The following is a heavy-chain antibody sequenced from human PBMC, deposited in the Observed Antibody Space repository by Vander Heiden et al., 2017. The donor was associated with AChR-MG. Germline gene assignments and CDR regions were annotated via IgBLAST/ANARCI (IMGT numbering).Heavy chain of an antibody. CDR3: ARSDGGAFDI. J-gene: IGHJ3*02. Sequence: DVQLVESGGGLVKPGGSLRLSCADSGFIFRGYTMNWVRQGQGKGWEWVSSISISSSYIWNADSVKGRFTISRDNAQNSLYLQMNSLRAEDTAVYYCARSDGGAFDIWGHGTMVTVSS. CDR2: ISISSSYI. V-gene: IGHV3-21*01. CDR1: GFIFRGYT.